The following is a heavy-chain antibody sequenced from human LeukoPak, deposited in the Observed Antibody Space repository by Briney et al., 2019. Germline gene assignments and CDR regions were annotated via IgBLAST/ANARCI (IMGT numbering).Heavy chain of an antibody. CDR3: ARERSYGSGSYAYYYMDV. CDR2: ITSRSTT. Sequence: GGSLRLSCAASGFIFSHYGMNWVRQAPGKGLEWVPGITSRSTTYYADSVKGRFTISRDNSKNTLYLQMNSLRAEDTAVYYCARERSYGSGSYAYYYMDVWGKGTTVTVSS. CDR1: GFIFSHYG. V-gene: IGHV3-23*01. D-gene: IGHD3-10*01. J-gene: IGHJ6*03.